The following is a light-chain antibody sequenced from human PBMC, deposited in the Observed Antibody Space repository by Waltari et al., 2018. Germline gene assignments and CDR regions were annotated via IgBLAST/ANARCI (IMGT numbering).Light chain of an antibody. CDR2: RAS. Sequence: DIQMTQSPSTLSASVGDRVSITCRASQSIGPYLAWYQQKPGKAPNLLIYRASTLESGVSSRFRGRGSGTEFTLTISSLQPDDFATYFCLQYSSSSGTFGQGTKVEIK. CDR1: QSIGPY. V-gene: IGKV1-5*03. CDR3: LQYSSSSGT. J-gene: IGKJ1*01.